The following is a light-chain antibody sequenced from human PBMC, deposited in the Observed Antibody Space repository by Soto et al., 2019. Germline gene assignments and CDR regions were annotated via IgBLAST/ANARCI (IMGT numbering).Light chain of an antibody. CDR1: ESISSW. CDR3: QQYKSDSSYT. V-gene: IGKV1-5*03. CDR2: KAS. J-gene: IGKJ2*01. Sequence: DLQMTQSPSSLSASVGDRVTITCRASESISSWLAWYQQKPGKAPKLLIYKASTLESGVPSRFXGSGSGTQFTLTISSLQPDDFATYYCQQYKSDSSYTFGQGTKLEI.